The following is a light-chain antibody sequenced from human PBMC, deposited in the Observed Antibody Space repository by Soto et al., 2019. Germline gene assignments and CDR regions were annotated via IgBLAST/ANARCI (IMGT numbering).Light chain of an antibody. V-gene: IGLV1-44*01. CDR3: AAWDDNLKGWV. J-gene: IGLJ3*02. CDR1: SSNIGGNT. Sequence: QSVLTQPPSASGTPGQRVTISCSGSSSNIGGNTVNWYQQFPGTAPKLVIYSNNQRPSGVPDRFSGSKSGTSASLVISGLQSEDEADYYCAAWDDNLKGWVFAGGTKLTVL. CDR2: SNN.